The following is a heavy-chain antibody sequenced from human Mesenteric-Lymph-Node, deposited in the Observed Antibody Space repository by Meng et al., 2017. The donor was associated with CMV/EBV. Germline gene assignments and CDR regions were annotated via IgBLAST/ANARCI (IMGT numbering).Heavy chain of an antibody. CDR2: TSRTGST. D-gene: IGHD3-16*01. CDR1: IASISSRY. Sequence: ESLKISCTVSIASISSRYLTWIRQPPGKGLEWIGYTSRTGSTHYNPSLKTRLTIALDTSNNQFSLKLSSVTAADSAIYYCATDARGDALPHYWGQGTLVTVSS. CDR3: ATDARGDALPHY. V-gene: IGHV4-59*11. J-gene: IGHJ4*02.